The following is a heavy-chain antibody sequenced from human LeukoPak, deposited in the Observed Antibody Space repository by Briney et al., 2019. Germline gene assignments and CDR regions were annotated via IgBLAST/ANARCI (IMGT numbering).Heavy chain of an antibody. D-gene: IGHD3-22*01. CDR1: GFTFSSYS. J-gene: IGHJ6*03. CDR2: IKSRTDGETT. V-gene: IGHV3-15*01. Sequence: GGSLRLSCAASGFTFSSYSMNWVRQAPGKGLEWVGLIKSRTDGETTDYAAAVKGRFTISRDDSKNTVYLQMNSLMTEDTAVYYCGGIGRSAITTPFYHYVSLWGRGTTVTVSS. CDR3: GGIGRSAITTPFYHYVSL.